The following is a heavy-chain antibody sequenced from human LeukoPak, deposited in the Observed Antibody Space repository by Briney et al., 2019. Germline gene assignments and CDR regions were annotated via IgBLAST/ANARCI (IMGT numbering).Heavy chain of an antibody. Sequence: ASVKVSCKASGGTFSSYTISWVRQAPGQGLEWMGGIIPIFGTANYAQKFQGRVTITADESTSTAYMELSSLRSEDTAVYYCARVGSIAVAGPLFDYWGQGTLVTVSS. CDR1: GGTFSSYT. J-gene: IGHJ4*02. CDR3: ARVGSIAVAGPLFDY. D-gene: IGHD6-19*01. V-gene: IGHV1-69*13. CDR2: IIPIFGTA.